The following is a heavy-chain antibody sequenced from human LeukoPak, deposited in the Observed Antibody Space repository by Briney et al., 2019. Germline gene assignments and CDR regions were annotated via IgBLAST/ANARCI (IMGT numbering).Heavy chain of an antibody. V-gene: IGHV4-4*09. J-gene: IGHJ2*01. CDR3: ARHDEGSGWYRSYIDL. Sequence: PSETLSLTCTVSGVSISSYYCSWIRQPPGKGLEWIGYISTSGSTDYSPSLRSRVTISVDRSKDQCSLNLSSVTAADTAVYYCARHDEGSGWYRSYIDLWGRGTLVIVSS. D-gene: IGHD6-19*01. CDR1: GVSISSYY. CDR2: ISTSGST.